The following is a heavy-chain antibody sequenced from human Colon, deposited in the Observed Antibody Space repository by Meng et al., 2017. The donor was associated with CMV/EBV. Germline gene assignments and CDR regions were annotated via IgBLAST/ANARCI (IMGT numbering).Heavy chain of an antibody. V-gene: IGHV5-51*01. D-gene: IGHD2-2*01. Sequence: GESLKISCKTSGYTFATHWIGWVRQLPGKDLEWMGMIHCGDSRTIYSPLFQGQVTISADKSLNTAYLQWNSLQASDTAVYYCARHYDASWFGYWGQGTLVTVSS. CDR1: GYTFATHW. CDR2: IHCGDSRT. J-gene: IGHJ4*02. CDR3: ARHYDASWFGY.